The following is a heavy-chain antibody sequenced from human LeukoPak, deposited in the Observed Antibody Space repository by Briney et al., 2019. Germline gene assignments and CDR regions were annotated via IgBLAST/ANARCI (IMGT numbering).Heavy chain of an antibody. CDR2: IYHSGST. CDR3: ASSKGFPDPYYFDY. CDR1: GGSISSGGYS. V-gene: IGHV4-30-2*01. Sequence: SQTLSLTCAVSGGSISSGGYSWSWIRQPPGKGLEWIGYIYHSGSTYYNPSLKSRVTMSVDRSKNQFSLKLSSVTAADTAVYYCASSKGFPDPYYFDYRGQGTLVTVSS. J-gene: IGHJ4*02. D-gene: IGHD1-14*01.